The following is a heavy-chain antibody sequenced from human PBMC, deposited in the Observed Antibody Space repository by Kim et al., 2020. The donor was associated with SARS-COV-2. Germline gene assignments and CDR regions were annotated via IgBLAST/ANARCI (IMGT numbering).Heavy chain of an antibody. CDR3: ARGPYYYGLPISSRAPYYYYGVDV. CDR2: VHPYSGNT. Sequence: ASVKVSCTASGYTFTRYDINWVRQATGQGLEWMGWVHPYSGNTNYAQKFQGRVTITRDASVGTAYMELRGLTSEDTAVYFCARGPYYYGLPISSRAPYYYYGVDVWGQGTTVTVSS. D-gene: IGHD3-10*01. J-gene: IGHJ6*02. V-gene: IGHV1-8*03. CDR1: GYTFTRYD.